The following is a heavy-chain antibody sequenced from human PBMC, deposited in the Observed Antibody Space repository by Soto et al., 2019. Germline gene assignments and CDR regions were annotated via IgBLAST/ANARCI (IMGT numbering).Heavy chain of an antibody. Sequence: QVQLQESGPGLVKPSQTLSLTCTVSGGSISSGGYYWSWIRQHPGKGLEWIGYIYYSGSTYYNPSLQSRVTLSVDTSKNQFSLNLSSVTAADTAVYYCARGGGNSYDPDYWGQGTLVTVSS. CDR3: ARGGGNSYDPDY. CDR2: IYYSGST. V-gene: IGHV4-31*03. J-gene: IGHJ4*02. CDR1: GGSISSGGYY. D-gene: IGHD5-18*01.